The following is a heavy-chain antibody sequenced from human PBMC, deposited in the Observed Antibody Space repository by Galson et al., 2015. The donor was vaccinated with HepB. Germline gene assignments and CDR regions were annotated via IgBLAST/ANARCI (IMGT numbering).Heavy chain of an antibody. CDR2: INPSGGST. CDR3: ARERESGYSYGWDYFDY. CDR1: GYTFTSYY. J-gene: IGHJ4*02. Sequence: SVKVSCKASGYTFTSYYMHWVRQAPGQGLEWMGIINPSGGSTSYAQKFQGRVTMTRDTSTSTVYMELSSLRSEDTAVYYCARERESGYSYGWDYFDYWGQGTLVTVSS. D-gene: IGHD5-18*01. V-gene: IGHV1-46*01.